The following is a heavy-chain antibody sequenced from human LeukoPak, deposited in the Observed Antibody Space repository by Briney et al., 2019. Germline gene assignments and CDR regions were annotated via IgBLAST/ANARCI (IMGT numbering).Heavy chain of an antibody. J-gene: IGHJ3*02. CDR1: GFTFSSYG. CDR2: ITYDGSYK. CDR3: AKWGSRTDAFDI. V-gene: IGHV3-30*18. Sequence: PGGSLRLSCAASGFTFSSYGMHWVRQAPGKGLEWVAVITYDGSYKYYADPVKGRFTISRDNSKNTLYLQMNSLRAEDTAVYYCAKWGSRTDAFDIWGQGTMVTVSS. D-gene: IGHD3-16*01.